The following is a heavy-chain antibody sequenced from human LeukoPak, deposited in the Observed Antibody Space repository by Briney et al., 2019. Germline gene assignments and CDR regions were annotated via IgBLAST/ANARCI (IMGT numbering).Heavy chain of an antibody. D-gene: IGHD6-13*01. CDR1: GGSFSGYY. CDR3: ARVGYSSSWYDYYGMDV. V-gene: IGHV4-34*01. Sequence: PSETLSLTCAVYGGSFSGYYWSWIRQPPGKGLEWIGEINHSGSTNYTPSLKSRVTISVDTSKNQFSLKLSFVTAADTAVYYCARVGYSSSWYDYYGMDVWGQGTTVTVSS. CDR2: INHSGST. J-gene: IGHJ6*02.